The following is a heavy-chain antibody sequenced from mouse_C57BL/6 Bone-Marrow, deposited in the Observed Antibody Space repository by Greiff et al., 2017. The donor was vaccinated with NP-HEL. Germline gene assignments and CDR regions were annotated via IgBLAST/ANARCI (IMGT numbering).Heavy chain of an antibody. J-gene: IGHJ1*03. V-gene: IGHV5-4*01. Sequence: EVKLMESGGGLVKPGGSLKLSCAASGFTFSSYAMSWVRQTPEKRLEWVATISDGGSYTYYPDNVKGRFTISRDNAKNNLYLQMSHLKSEDTAMYYCARDGTFYYGSSYGYFEVWGTGTTVTVSS. D-gene: IGHD1-1*01. CDR2: ISDGGSYT. CDR1: GFTFSSYA. CDR3: ARDGTFYYGSSYGYFEV.